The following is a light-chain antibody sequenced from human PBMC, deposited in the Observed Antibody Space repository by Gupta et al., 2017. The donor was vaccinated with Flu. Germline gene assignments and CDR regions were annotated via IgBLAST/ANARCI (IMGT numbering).Light chain of an antibody. J-gene: IGLJ2*01. CDR2: KDR. Sequence: SYELTQPPPVSVSPGQTARITCSGNALSKQYAYWYQQKSGQAPLMVIYKDRERPSGIPERFSGSHAGTTVTLTITGVQAEDEADDDCQSTDSSGTCGLFGGGTKLTV. CDR3: QSTDSSGTCGL. V-gene: IGLV3-25*02. CDR1: ALSKQY.